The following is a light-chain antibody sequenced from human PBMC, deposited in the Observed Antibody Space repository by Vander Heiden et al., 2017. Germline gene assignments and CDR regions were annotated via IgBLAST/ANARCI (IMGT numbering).Light chain of an antibody. CDR2: GAS. Sequence: EIVFTQSTGTLSLSPGERPTLSFRACPSSSSTYLAWYQQKPGQAPRLLIYGASSRATGIPDRCSGSGSGTDFTLTISRLEPDDFAVFYCQQYGDSLRTFGQGTKVEIK. CDR1: PSSSSTY. J-gene: IGKJ1*01. CDR3: QQYGDSLRT. V-gene: IGKV3-20*01.